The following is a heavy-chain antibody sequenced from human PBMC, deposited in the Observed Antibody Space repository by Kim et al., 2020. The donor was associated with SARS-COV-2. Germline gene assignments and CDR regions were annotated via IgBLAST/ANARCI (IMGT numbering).Heavy chain of an antibody. Sequence: YYADSVKCRFTISRDNTKNTLYLQMNSLRAEDTAVYYCAITRRPDLHWFDPWGQGTLVTVSS. V-gene: IGHV3-23*01. J-gene: IGHJ5*02. CDR3: AITRRPDLHWFDP.